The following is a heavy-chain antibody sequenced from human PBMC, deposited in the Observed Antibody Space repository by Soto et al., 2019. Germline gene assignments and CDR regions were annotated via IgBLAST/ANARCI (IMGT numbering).Heavy chain of an antibody. V-gene: IGHV3-23*01. CDR2: ISGSGGST. J-gene: IGHJ4*02. Sequence: EVQLLESGGGLVQPGGSLRLSCAASGFTFSSYAMSWVRQATGKGLEWVSAISGSGGSTYYADSVKGRFTISRDNYKNTLYLQMNSLRAEDTAVYYCAKDLSSSWKRGYYFDYWGQGTLVTVSS. CDR3: AKDLSSSWKRGYYFDY. D-gene: IGHD6-13*01. CDR1: GFTFSSYA.